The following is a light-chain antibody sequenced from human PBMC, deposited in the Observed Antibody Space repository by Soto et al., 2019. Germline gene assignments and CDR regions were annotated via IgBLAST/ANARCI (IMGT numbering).Light chain of an antibody. CDR2: GAS. Sequence: EIVLTQSPGTQSLSPGERATLSCRASQSVSSSYLAWYQQKPGQAPRLLIYGASRRATGIPDRFSGSGSGTAFTLTISRLEPEDFAVYYCQQYGSSHTFGGGTKVEIK. V-gene: IGKV3-20*01. CDR3: QQYGSSHT. CDR1: QSVSSSY. J-gene: IGKJ4*01.